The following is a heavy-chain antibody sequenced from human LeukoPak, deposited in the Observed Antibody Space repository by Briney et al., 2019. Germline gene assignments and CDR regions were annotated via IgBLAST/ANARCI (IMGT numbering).Heavy chain of an antibody. Sequence: SGTLSLTCTVSGGSISSSSYYWGWIRQPPGKGLEWIGSIYYSGSTYYNPSLKSRVTISVDTSKNQFSLKLSSVTAADTAVYYCARELPGAYYDFWSGYYPHYYYYYYMDVWGKGTTVTVSS. CDR2: IYYSGST. CDR3: ARELPGAYYDFWSGYYPHYYYYYYMDV. CDR1: GGSISSSSYY. J-gene: IGHJ6*03. V-gene: IGHV4-39*07. D-gene: IGHD3-3*01.